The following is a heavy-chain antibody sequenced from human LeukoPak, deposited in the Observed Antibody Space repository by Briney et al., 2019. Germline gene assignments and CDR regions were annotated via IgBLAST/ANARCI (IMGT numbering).Heavy chain of an antibody. CDR3: ARASPGSATGFDP. CDR2: INHSGST. V-gene: IGHV4-34*01. Sequence: GSLRLSCAASGFTFSSYSMNWVRQPPGKGLEWIGEINHSGSTNYNPSLRSRVTISVDTSKKQFSLKLSSLTAADTAVYYCARASPGSATGFDPWGQGTLVTVSS. CDR1: GFTFSSYS. J-gene: IGHJ5*02.